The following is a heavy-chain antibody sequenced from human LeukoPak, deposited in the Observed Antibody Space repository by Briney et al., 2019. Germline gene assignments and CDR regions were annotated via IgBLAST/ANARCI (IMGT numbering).Heavy chain of an antibody. J-gene: IGHJ4*02. CDR1: GGSISSSNYY. CDR3: ARGGRNVVVPAGDFDY. Sequence: PSETLSLTCTVSGGSISSSNYYWGWIRQPPGKGLEWIGSIYYSGSTYYNPSLKSRVTISVDTSKNQFSLKLSSVTAADTAVYYCARGGRNVVVPAGDFDYWGKETLVTVSS. V-gene: IGHV4-39*07. D-gene: IGHD2-2*01. CDR2: IYYSGST.